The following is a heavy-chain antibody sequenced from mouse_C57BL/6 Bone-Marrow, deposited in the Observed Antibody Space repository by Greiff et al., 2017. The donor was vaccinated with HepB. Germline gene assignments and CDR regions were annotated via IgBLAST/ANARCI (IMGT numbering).Heavy chain of an antibody. V-gene: IGHV1-81*01. CDR1: GYTFTSYG. J-gene: IGHJ2*01. Sequence: QVQLKESGAELARPGASVKLSCKASGYTFTSYGISWVKQRTGQGLEWIGEIYPRSGNTYYNEKFKGKATLTADKSSSTAYMELRSLTSEDSAVYFCARRGIYYGNYRFDYWGQGTTLTVSS. CDR2: IYPRSGNT. CDR3: ARRGIYYGNYRFDY. D-gene: IGHD2-1*01.